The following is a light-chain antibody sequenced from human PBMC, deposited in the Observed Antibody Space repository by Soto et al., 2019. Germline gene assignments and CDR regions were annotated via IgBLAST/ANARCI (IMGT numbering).Light chain of an antibody. CDR1: QGIRND. CDR2: ATS. CDR3: LQNYNYPRT. V-gene: IGKV1-6*01. J-gene: IGKJ1*01. Sequence: AIQMTQSPFSLSASVGDKVTITCRASQGIRNDLGWYQQKPGKAPKLLIYATSNLESGVPSRFSGSGSRTDFTLTISSLQPEDFATYYGLQNYNYPRTFGQGPKVEIK.